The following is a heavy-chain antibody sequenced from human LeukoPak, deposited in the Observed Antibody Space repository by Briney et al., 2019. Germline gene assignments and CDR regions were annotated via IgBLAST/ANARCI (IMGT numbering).Heavy chain of an antibody. Sequence: SETLSLTCTVSGGSISSYYWSWIRQPPGKGLEWIGYIYYSGSTNYNPSLKSRVTISVDTSKNQFSLKLSSVTAADTAVYYCARVSTIFGVVSRHADYWGQGTLVTVSS. V-gene: IGHV4-59*01. CDR3: ARVSTIFGVVSRHADY. J-gene: IGHJ4*02. CDR2: IYYSGST. CDR1: GGSISSYY. D-gene: IGHD3-3*01.